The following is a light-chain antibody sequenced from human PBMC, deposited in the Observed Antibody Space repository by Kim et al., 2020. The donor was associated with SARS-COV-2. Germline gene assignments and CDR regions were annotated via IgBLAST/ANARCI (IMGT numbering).Light chain of an antibody. J-gene: IGLJ1*01. CDR1: KLGDKY. V-gene: IGLV3-1*01. CDR3: QAWDSSTRV. Sequence: SVSPGQTASITCSVDKLGDKYSNWYQQRPAQSPVLVIYQNTNRPSGIPERFSGSNSGNTATLTISETQAMDEADYYCQAWDSSTRVFGTGTKVTVL. CDR2: QNT.